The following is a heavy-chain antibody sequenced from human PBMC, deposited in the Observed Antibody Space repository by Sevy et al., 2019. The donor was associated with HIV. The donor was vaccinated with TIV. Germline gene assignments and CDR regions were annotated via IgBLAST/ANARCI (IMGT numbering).Heavy chain of an antibody. Sequence: GRSLRLSCAASGFTISKYAMSWVRQAPGKGLEWVSTFSFGCGKINYADSVKGRFTISRDNSKNTLYLQMNSLRAEDTALYYCAREGCSKPHDYWGQGTLVTVSS. J-gene: IGHJ4*02. V-gene: IGHV3-23*01. CDR3: AREGCSKPHDY. D-gene: IGHD2-2*01. CDR2: FSFGCGKI. CDR1: GFTISKYA.